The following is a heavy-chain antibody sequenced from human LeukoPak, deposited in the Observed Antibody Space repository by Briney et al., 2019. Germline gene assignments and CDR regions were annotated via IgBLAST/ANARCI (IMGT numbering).Heavy chain of an antibody. J-gene: IGHJ4*02. CDR3: AKVGDYGDYALDY. CDR2: ISYDGSNE. V-gene: IGHV3-30*18. CDR1: GFTFSSYA. D-gene: IGHD4-17*01. Sequence: PGGSLRLSCAASGFTFSSYAMHWVRQAPGKGLEWVAVISYDGSNEYYADSVKGRFTISRDNSKNTLYLQMNSLRAEDTAVYYCAKVGDYGDYALDYWGQGTLVTVSS.